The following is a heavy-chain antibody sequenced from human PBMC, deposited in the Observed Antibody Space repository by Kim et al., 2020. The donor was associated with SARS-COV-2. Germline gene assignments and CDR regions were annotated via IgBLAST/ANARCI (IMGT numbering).Heavy chain of an antibody. CDR1: GGSVSSSTYY. J-gene: IGHJ5*02. V-gene: IGHV4-39*02. CDR2: FYYTGDT. CDR3: ARLEYCSSSRLFDP. Sequence: SETLSLTCTVSGGSVSSSTYYWGWIRQPPGKGLEWIGNFYYTGDTYYNPSLKSRVTISVDTSKNHFSLKLSSLTAADTAVYYCARLEYCSSSRLFDPWGQGTPVTVSS. D-gene: IGHD6-6*01.